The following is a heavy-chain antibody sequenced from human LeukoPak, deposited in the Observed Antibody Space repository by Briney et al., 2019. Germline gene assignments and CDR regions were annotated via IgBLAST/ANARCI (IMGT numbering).Heavy chain of an antibody. D-gene: IGHD3-22*01. CDR2: ISGSGGGT. CDR1: GFTFSSYA. V-gene: IGHV3-23*01. Sequence: GGSLRLSCAASGFTFSSYAMSWVRQAPGKGLEWVSAISGSGGGTYYADSVKGRFTISRDNSKNTLYLQMNSLRAEDTAVYYCAKLDSSGYYFFYYFDYWGQGTLVTVSS. CDR3: AKLDSSGYYFFYYFDY. J-gene: IGHJ4*02.